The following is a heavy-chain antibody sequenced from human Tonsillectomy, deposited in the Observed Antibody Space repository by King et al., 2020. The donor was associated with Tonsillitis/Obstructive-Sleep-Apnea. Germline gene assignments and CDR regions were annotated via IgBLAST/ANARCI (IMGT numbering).Heavy chain of an antibody. D-gene: IGHD3-10*02. CDR2: IYWDDDK. CDR3: ARLFVPGLFPPFDY. J-gene: IGHJ4*01. Sequence: QVTLKESGPTLVKPTQTLTLTCTFSGFSLSTSGVGVGWIRQPPGKALEWLALIYWDDDKLYSPSLKSRLTITKDTSKNQVVLTMTNMDPVDTATYYCARLFVPGLFPPFDYWGQGTLVTVSS. V-gene: IGHV2-5*02. CDR1: GFSLSTSGVG.